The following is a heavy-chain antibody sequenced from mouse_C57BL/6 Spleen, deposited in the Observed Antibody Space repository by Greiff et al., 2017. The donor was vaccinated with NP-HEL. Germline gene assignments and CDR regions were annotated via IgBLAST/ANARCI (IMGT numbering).Heavy chain of an antibody. Sequence: QVHVKQSGPELVKPGASVKISCKASGYSFTSYYIHWVKQRPGQGLEWIGWIYPGSGNTKYNEKFKGKATLTADTSSSTAYMQLSSLTSEDSAVYYCAREVYDGYSAWFAYWGQGTLVTVSA. CDR2: IYPGSGNT. D-gene: IGHD2-3*01. CDR3: AREVYDGYSAWFAY. J-gene: IGHJ3*01. V-gene: IGHV1-66*01. CDR1: GYSFTSYY.